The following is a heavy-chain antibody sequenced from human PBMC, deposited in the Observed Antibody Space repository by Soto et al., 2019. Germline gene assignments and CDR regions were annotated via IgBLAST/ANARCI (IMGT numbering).Heavy chain of an antibody. CDR1: GGSISSSSYY. CDR2: IYYSGIT. J-gene: IGHJ4*02. CDR3: ATMGTPATGLYYFDY. V-gene: IGHV4-39*07. Sequence: PSETLSLTCTVSGGSISSSSYYWGWIRQPPGKGLEWIGSIYYSGITYYNPSLKSRVTISLDTSKNQFSLKLSSVTAADTAVYYCATMGTPATGLYYFDYWGQGTLVTVSS. D-gene: IGHD5-18*01.